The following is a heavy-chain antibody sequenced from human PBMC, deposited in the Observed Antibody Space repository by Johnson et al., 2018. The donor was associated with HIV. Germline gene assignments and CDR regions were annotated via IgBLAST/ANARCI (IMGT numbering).Heavy chain of an antibody. J-gene: IGHJ3*02. D-gene: IGHD6-13*01. CDR2: ISYHGNND. V-gene: IGHV3-30*04. CDR1: GFRFSSYA. Sequence: QVQLVESGGGVVQPGGSLRLSCAASGFRFSSYAVHWVRQAPGKGLEWVAVISYHGNNDFYADSVRGRFTISRDISETTIFLQMDSLRPDDTALYYCARGRKDIGAADGLDNDGFDMWGQGTMVTVSS. CDR3: ARGRKDIGAADGLDNDGFDM.